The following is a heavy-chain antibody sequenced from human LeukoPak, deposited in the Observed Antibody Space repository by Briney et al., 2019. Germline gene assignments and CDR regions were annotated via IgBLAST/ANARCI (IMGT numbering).Heavy chain of an antibody. Sequence: GGSLRLSCAASGFTFSSYAMHWVRQAPGKGLEWVAVISYDGSNKYYADSVKGRFTISRDNSKNTLYLQMNSLRAEDTAVYYCARDEYYYGSGSPKADYWGQGTLVTVSS. V-gene: IGHV3-30*04. CDR1: GFTFSSYA. CDR3: ARDEYYYGSGSPKADY. D-gene: IGHD3-10*01. CDR2: ISYDGSNK. J-gene: IGHJ4*02.